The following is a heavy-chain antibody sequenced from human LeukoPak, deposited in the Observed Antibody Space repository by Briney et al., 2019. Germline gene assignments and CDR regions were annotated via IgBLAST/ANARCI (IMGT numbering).Heavy chain of an antibody. D-gene: IGHD3-22*01. CDR2: INQDGSEK. CDR3: ARKLYYYDSGGSAGYAGWFDP. CDR1: RFTFSNYW. J-gene: IGHJ5*02. V-gene: IGHV3-7*05. Sequence: PGGSLRLSCAVSRFTFSNYWMSWVRRAPGKGLERVANINQDGSEKYYVDSVKGRFSISRDNAKNSLYLQMNSLRAEDTAVYYCARKLYYYDSGGSAGYAGWFDPWGQGTLVTVSS.